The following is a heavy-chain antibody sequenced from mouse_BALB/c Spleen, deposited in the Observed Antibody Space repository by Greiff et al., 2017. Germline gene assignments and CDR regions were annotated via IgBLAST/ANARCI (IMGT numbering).Heavy chain of an antibody. CDR2: ISSGGST. D-gene: IGHD1-2*01. V-gene: IGHV5-6-5*01. CDR1: GFTFSSYA. Sequence: EVKLVESGGGLVKPGGSLKLSCAASGFTFSSYAMSWVRQTPEKRLEWVASISSGGSTYYPDSVKGRFTIARDNARNILYLQMSSLRSEDTAMYYCARGGYGYDFDYWGQGTTLTVSS. CDR3: ARGGYGYDFDY. J-gene: IGHJ2*01.